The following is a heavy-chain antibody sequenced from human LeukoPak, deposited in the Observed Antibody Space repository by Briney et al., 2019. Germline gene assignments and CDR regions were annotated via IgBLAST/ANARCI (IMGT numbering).Heavy chain of an antibody. CDR1: GYTFTNNG. V-gene: IGHV1-18*01. CDR2: ISTYNGNT. J-gene: IGHJ4*02. CDR3: ARVSSGYDDY. Sequence: VASVKVSCKASGYTFTNNGISWVRQAPGQGLEWMGWISTYNGNTNYAQKFQGRVTMTTDTPTSTAYMELWSLTSDDTAVYYCARVSSGYDDYWGQGTLVIVSS. D-gene: IGHD3-22*01.